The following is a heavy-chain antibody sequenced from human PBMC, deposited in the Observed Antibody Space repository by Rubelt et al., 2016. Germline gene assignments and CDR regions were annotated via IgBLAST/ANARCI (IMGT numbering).Heavy chain of an antibody. CDR3: ARAPSPVGATIYFDY. CDR2: IYYSGST. J-gene: IGHJ4*02. CDR1: GGSFSGYY. Sequence: QVQLQQWGAGLLKPSETLSLTCAVYGGSFSGYYWSWIRQPPGKGLEWIGYIYYSGSTNYNPSLKSRVTISVDTSKNPFSLKLSSVTAADTAVYYCARAPSPVGATIYFDYWGQGTLVTVSS. D-gene: IGHD1-26*01. V-gene: IGHV4-34*11.